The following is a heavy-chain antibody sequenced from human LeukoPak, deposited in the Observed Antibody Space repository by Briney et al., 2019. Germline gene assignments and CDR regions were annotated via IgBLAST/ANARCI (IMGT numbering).Heavy chain of an antibody. V-gene: IGHV1-46*01. Sequence: ASVKVSCKASGYTFTSYYMHWVRQAPGQGLEWMGIINPSGGSTSYAQKFQGRVTMTRDMSTSTAYMELRSLRSDDTAVYYCARDPIRGDFWSGPRFDYWGQGTLVTVSS. CDR3: ARDPIRGDFWSGPRFDY. D-gene: IGHD3-3*01. J-gene: IGHJ4*02. CDR1: GYTFTSYY. CDR2: INPSGGST.